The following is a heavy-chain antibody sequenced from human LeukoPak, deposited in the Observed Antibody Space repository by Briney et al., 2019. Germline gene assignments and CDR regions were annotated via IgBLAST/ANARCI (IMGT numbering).Heavy chain of an antibody. D-gene: IGHD5-18*01. CDR3: ASGWGYGQLDY. CDR1: GGSISNYY. J-gene: IGHJ4*02. V-gene: IGHV4-4*07. CDR2: IYTSGST. Sequence: PSETLSLTCTVSGGSISNYYWSWIRQPAGKGLEWIGRIYTSGSTNYNPSLKSRVTISVDTSKNQFSLKLSSVTAADTAVYYCASGWGYGQLDYWGQGTLVTVSS.